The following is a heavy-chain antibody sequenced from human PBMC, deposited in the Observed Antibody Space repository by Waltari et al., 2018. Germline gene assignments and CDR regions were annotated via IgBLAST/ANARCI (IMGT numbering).Heavy chain of an antibody. CDR2: IYHSGST. V-gene: IGHV4-38-2*02. CDR1: GYSISSGYY. CDR3: ARDKDVPEGVIILGY. Sequence: QVQLQESGPGLVKPSETLSLTCGVSGYSISSGYYWGWIRQPPGKGLEWIGSIYHSGSTNYNPSLKSRVTISVDKSKNQFSLKLSSVTAADTAVYYCARDKDVPEGVIILGYWGQGTLVTVSS. D-gene: IGHD3-10*01. J-gene: IGHJ4*02.